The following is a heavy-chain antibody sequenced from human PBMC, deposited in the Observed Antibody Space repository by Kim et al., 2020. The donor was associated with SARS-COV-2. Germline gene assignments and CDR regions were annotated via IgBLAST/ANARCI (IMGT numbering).Heavy chain of an antibody. V-gene: IGHV1-69*13. CDR2: IIPIFGTA. CDR3: ARGKNGAPYYYGSGRHPRQLAY. D-gene: IGHD3-10*01. CDR1: GGTFSSYA. J-gene: IGHJ4*02. Sequence: SVKVSCKASGGTFSSYAISWVRQAPGQGLEWMGGIIPIFGTANYAQKFQGRVTITADESTSTAYMELSSLRSEDTAVYYCARGKNGAPYYYGSGRHPRQLAYWGQGTLVTVSS.